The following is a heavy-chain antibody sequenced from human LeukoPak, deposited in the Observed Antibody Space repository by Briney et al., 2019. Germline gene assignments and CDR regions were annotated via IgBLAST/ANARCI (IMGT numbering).Heavy chain of an antibody. CDR3: AKDTGGDSDY. D-gene: IGHD3-3*01. CDR1: GFTFSSYG. Sequence: GGSLRLSCAASGFTFSSYGMQWGRQGPGKGGELVSFIRYDGTNKYYADSVPGRFTISRDNSKNTLYLQMNSLRAEDTAVYYCAKDTGGDSDYWGQGTLVTVSS. V-gene: IGHV3-30*02. CDR2: IRYDGTNK. J-gene: IGHJ4*02.